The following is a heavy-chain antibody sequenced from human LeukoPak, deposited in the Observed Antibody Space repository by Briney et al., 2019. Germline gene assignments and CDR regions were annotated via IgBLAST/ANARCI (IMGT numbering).Heavy chain of an antibody. J-gene: IGHJ5*02. CDR3: ARFAVIGNWFDP. CDR1: GYTFTGYY. Sequence: ASVKVSCKASGYTFTGYYMHWVRQAPGQGLEWMGWISPNSGGTNYAQKFQGRVTMTRDTSISTAYMELSRLRSDDTAVYYCARFAVIGNWFDPWGQGTLVTVSS. CDR2: ISPNSGGT. V-gene: IGHV1-2*02. D-gene: IGHD3-22*01.